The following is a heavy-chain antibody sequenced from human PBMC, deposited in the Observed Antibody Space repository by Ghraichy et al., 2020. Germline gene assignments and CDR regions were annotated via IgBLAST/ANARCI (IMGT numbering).Heavy chain of an antibody. Sequence: GGSLRLSCAASGFTFSSYAMGWVRQAPGKGLEWVSAITDSGDNTQYADSVKGRFTFSRDNSKNTLYLQLSSLRAEDTAVYYCAKYSSHWWNDVLDIWGQGTMVTVSS. CDR3: AKYSSHWWNDVLDI. CDR2: ITDSGDNT. CDR1: GFTFSSYA. J-gene: IGHJ3*02. D-gene: IGHD2-8*02. V-gene: IGHV3-23*01.